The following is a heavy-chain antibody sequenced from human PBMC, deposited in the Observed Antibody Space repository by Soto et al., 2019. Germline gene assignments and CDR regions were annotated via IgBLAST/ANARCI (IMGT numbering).Heavy chain of an antibody. V-gene: IGHV4-34*01. D-gene: IGHD3-9*01. CDR2: INHSGST. CDR3: ARDKMTGLFDY. Sequence: QVKLQQWGAGLLKPSETLSLTCAVYGGSFSGYYWTWIRQPPGTGLEWIGEINHSGSTNYNPSLKVRVTISVDTSKNQFSLKLTSVTAADTAVYYCARDKMTGLFDYWGQGTLVTVSS. J-gene: IGHJ4*02. CDR1: GGSFSGYY.